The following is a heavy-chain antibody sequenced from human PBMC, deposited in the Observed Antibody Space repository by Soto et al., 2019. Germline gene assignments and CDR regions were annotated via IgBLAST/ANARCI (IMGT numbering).Heavy chain of an antibody. CDR1: GYTFTSYC. V-gene: IGHV1-46*01. J-gene: IGHJ4*02. D-gene: IGHD3-22*01. CDR3: ARLVSDYYDSSGYYYHGAG. Sequence: GASVKVSCKASGYTFTSYCMHWVRQAPGQGLEWMGIINPSGGSTSYAQKFQGRVTMTRDTSTGTVYMELSSLRSEDTAVYYCARLVSDYYDSSGYYYHGAGRGQGTLVPVSS. CDR2: INPSGGST.